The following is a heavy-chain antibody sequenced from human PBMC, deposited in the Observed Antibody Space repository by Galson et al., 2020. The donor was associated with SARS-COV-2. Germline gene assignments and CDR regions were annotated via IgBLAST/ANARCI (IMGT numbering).Heavy chain of an antibody. V-gene: IGHV4-39*07. Sequence: SENLSLTCTVSGGSISSSSYYWGWIRQPPGKGLEWIGSIYYSGSTYYNPSLKSRVTISVDTSKNQFSLKLSSVTAADTAVYYCARDWGATNSYYFDYWGQGTLVTVSS. CDR2: IYYSGST. CDR3: ARDWGATNSYYFDY. D-gene: IGHD5-12*01. CDR1: GGSISSSSYY. J-gene: IGHJ4*02.